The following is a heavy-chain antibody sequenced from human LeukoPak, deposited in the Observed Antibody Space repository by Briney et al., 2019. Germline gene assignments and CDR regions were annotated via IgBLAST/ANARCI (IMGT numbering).Heavy chain of an antibody. D-gene: IGHD2-2*01. CDR2: INPNSGGT. Sequence: ASVKVSCKASGYTFTGYYMHWLRQAPGQGLEWMGRINPNSGGTNYAQKFQGRVTMTRNTSISTAYMELSRLRSDDTAVYYCASFRDIVVVPAAIESFDIWGQGTMVTVSS. CDR3: ASFRDIVVVPAAIESFDI. CDR1: GYTFTGYY. V-gene: IGHV1-2*06. J-gene: IGHJ3*02.